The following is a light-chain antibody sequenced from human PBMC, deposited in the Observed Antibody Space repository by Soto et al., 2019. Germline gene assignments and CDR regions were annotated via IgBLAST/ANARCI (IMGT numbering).Light chain of an antibody. J-gene: IGKJ2*01. Sequence: DIPMTQSPSSLSASVGDRVTITCRASQTITTYLNWYQQEPGKAPRLLIYAASSLQSGVPSRFSGSGSGTDFTLTISSLQPEDFASYYCQQSYSNPHTFGQGTKLEIK. V-gene: IGKV1-39*01. CDR2: AAS. CDR3: QQSYSNPHT. CDR1: QTITTY.